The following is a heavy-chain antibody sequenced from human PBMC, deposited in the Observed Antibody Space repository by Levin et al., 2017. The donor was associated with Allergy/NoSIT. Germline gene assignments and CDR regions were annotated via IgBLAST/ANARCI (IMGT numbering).Heavy chain of an antibody. V-gene: IGHV3-33*01. J-gene: IGHJ3*02. Sequence: GWSLRLSCAASGFTFSSYGMHWVRQAPGKGLEWVAVIWYDGSNKYYADSVKGRFTISRDNSKNTLYLQMNSLRAEDTAVYYCASLVVDGSGSPEEDAFDIWGQGTMVTVSS. CDR3: ASLVVDGSGSPEEDAFDI. CDR2: IWYDGSNK. D-gene: IGHD6-19*01. CDR1: GFTFSSYG.